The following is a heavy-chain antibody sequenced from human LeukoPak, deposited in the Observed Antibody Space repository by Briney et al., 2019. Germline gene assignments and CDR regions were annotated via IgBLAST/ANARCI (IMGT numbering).Heavy chain of an antibody. V-gene: IGHV3-21*01. Sequence: GGSLRLSCAASGFTLSSYSVNWVRQAPGKGLEWVSSISRSSAYIYYADSVKGRFTISRDNAKNSLYLQMNSLRAEDTAVYYCARTGGSFYFYYYMDVWGKGTTVTVSS. D-gene: IGHD1-26*01. J-gene: IGHJ6*03. CDR1: GFTLSSYS. CDR2: ISRSSAYI. CDR3: ARTGGSFYFYYYMDV.